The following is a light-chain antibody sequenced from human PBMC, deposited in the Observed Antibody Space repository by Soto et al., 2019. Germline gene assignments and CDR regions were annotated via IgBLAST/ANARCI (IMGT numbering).Light chain of an antibody. J-gene: IGKJ5*01. CDR1: QSVTTW. V-gene: IGKV1-39*01. CDR2: AAS. CDR3: QQSYSTLT. Sequence: DIQMTQSPFTLSAPVGDRGTITCRANQSVTTWLSWYQQKPGKDPKILIYAASSLQSGVPSRFSGSGSGTDFTLSISSLQPEDFATYYCQQSYSTLTFGQGTRLEIK.